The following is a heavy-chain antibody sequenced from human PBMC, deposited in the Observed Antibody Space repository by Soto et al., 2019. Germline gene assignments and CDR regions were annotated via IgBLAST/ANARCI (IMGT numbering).Heavy chain of an antibody. D-gene: IGHD2-15*01. CDR2: ISYDGSNK. CDR1: GFTFSSYA. CDR3: ARGYCSGGSCRTFYYGMGV. J-gene: IGHJ6*02. V-gene: IGHV3-30-3*01. Sequence: QVQLVESGGGVVQPGRSLRLSCAASGFTFSSYAMHWVRQAPGKGLEWVAVISYDGSNKYYADSVKGRFTISRDNSKNTLYLQMNSLRAEDTAVYYCARGYCSGGSCRTFYYGMGVWGQGTTVTVSS.